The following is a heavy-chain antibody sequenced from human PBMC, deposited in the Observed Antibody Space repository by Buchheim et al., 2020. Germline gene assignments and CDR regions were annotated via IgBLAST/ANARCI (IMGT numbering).Heavy chain of an antibody. CDR2: IWLDGSNK. CDR1: GFTFSSYG. J-gene: IGHJ4*02. CDR3: ARGGSYEKPAFDY. Sequence: QVQLVESGGGVVQPGRPLRPPCAASGFTFSSYGLHWVGQAPGKGLEWVEVIWLDGSNKYNADSVKGRFTISRDNSKNTLILQMNSLRAEDTAVYYCARGGSYEKPAFDYWGQGTL. V-gene: IGHV3-33*01. D-gene: IGHD3-16*01.